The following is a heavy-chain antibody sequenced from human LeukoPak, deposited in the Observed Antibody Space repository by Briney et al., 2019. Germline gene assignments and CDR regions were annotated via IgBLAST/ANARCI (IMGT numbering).Heavy chain of an antibody. CDR3: ARGSTYYDSSGQVPFDY. J-gene: IGHJ4*02. CDR2: ISSSSSTI. Sequence: GGSLRLSCAASGFTFSTYSMNWVCQAPGKGLEWVSYISSSSSTIYYADSVKGRFTISRDNAKNSLYLQMNSLRAEDTAVYYCARGSTYYDSSGQVPFDYWGQGTLVTVSS. CDR1: GFTFSTYS. D-gene: IGHD3-22*01. V-gene: IGHV3-48*01.